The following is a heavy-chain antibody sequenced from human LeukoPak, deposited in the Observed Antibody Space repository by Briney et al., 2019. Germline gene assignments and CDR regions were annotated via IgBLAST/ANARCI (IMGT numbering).Heavy chain of an antibody. J-gene: IGHJ4*02. CDR1: GYSFASYW. D-gene: IGHD3-22*01. Sequence: GESLKISCKGSGYSFASYWIGWVRQMPGKGLEWMGIIYPGDSDTRYSPSFQGQVTISADKSISTAYLQWSSLKASDTAMYYCASPPEPYYYDSSGYYYWGQGTLVTVSS. V-gene: IGHV5-51*01. CDR2: IYPGDSDT. CDR3: ASPPEPYYYDSSGYYY.